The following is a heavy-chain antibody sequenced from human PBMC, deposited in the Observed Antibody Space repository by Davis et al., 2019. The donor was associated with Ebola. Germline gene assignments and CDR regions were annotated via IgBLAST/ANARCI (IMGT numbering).Heavy chain of an antibody. CDR2: VSYDGRHK. J-gene: IGHJ5*02. Sequence: GGSLRLSCAASGFTFSSYSMNWVRQAPGKGLQWVAVVSYDGRHKYYADSVKGRFTISRDNSKNTLYLQMNSLRAEDTAVYYCAKVRGDHSTWGQGTLVTVSS. CDR1: GFTFSSYS. D-gene: IGHD4-17*01. CDR3: AKVRGDHST. V-gene: IGHV3-30*18.